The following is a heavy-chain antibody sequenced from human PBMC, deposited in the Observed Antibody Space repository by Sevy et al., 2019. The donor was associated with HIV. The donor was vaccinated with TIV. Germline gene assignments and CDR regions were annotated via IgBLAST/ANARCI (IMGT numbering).Heavy chain of an antibody. CDR2: IGTAGDP. Sequence: GGSLRLSCTASGFTFSSYEMNWVRQAPGKGLEWVSAIGTAGDPYYPGSVKGRFTISRENAKNSLYLQMNSLRAGDTAVYYCAVIAAAGHGGYFDLWGRGTLVTVSS. J-gene: IGHJ2*01. D-gene: IGHD6-13*01. CDR1: GFTFSSYE. V-gene: IGHV3-13*05. CDR3: AVIAAAGHGGYFDL.